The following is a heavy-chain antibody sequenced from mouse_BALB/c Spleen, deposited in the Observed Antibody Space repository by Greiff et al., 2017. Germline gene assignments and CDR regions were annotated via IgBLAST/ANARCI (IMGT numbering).Heavy chain of an antibody. CDR1: GYTFTSYY. D-gene: IGHD2-3*01. V-gene: IGHV1S56*01. CDR3: ARKGGYYVYAMDY. CDR2: IYPGNVNT. J-gene: IGHJ4*01. Sequence: VQLQQSGPELVKPGASVRISCKASGYTFTSYYIHWVKQRPGQGLEWIGWIYPGNVNTKYNEKFKGKATLTADKSSSTAYMQLSSLTSEDSAVYFCARKGGYYVYAMDYWGQGTSVTVSS.